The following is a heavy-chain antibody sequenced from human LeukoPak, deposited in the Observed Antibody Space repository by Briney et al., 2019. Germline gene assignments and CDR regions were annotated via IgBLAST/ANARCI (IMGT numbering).Heavy chain of an antibody. CDR1: GFTFSSYS. D-gene: IGHD2-21*02. J-gene: IGHJ4*02. V-gene: IGHV3-21*01. Sequence: PGGSLRLSCAASGFTFSSYSMNWVGQAPGKELEWVSSISSSSSYIYYADSVKGRFTISRDNAKNSLYLQMNSLRAEDTAVYYCATRVVVAAMGSFDYWGQGTLVTVSS. CDR2: ISSSSSYI. CDR3: ATRVVVAAMGSFDY.